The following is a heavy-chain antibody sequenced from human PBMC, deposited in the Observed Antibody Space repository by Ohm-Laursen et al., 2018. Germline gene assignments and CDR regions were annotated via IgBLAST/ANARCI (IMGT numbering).Heavy chain of an antibody. V-gene: IGHV4-59*08. Sequence: TLSLTCAVSGGSISSYYWSWIRQPPGKGLEWIGYIYYSGSTNYNPSLKSRVTISVDTSKNQFSLKLSSVTAADTAVYYCARGSGTYYADWFDPWGQGTLVTVSS. CDR2: IYYSGST. J-gene: IGHJ5*02. CDR3: ARGSGTYYADWFDP. CDR1: GGSISSYY. D-gene: IGHD1-26*01.